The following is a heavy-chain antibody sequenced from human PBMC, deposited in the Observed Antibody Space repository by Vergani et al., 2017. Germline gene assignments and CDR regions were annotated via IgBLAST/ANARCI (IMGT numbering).Heavy chain of an antibody. J-gene: IGHJ6*03. D-gene: IGHD6-6*01. V-gene: IGHV3-30*01. CDR3: ARDGSSSQSFYYYYYMDV. CDR1: GFTFSSYA. Sequence: QVQLVESGGGVVQPGRSLRLSCAASGFTFSSYAMHWVRQAPGKGLEWVAVISYDGSNKYYADSVKGRFTISRDKSKNTLYLQMNSLRAEDTAVYYCARDGSSSQSFYYYYYMDVWGKGTTVTVSS. CDR2: ISYDGSNK.